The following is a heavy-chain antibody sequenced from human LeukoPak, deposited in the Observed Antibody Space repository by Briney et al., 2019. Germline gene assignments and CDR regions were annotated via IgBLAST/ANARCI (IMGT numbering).Heavy chain of an antibody. Sequence: GGSLRLSCAASGFTFSSYSMNWVRQAPGKGLEWVSYISSSSSTIYYADSVKGRFTISRDNAKNSLYPQMNSLRAEDTAVYYCARPRSSGYYWYFDYWGQGTLVTVSS. CDR2: ISSSSSTI. CDR1: GFTFSSYS. CDR3: ARPRSSGYYWYFDY. V-gene: IGHV3-48*01. D-gene: IGHD3-22*01. J-gene: IGHJ4*02.